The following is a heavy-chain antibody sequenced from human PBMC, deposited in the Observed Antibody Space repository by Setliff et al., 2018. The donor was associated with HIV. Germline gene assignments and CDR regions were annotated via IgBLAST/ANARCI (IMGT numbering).Heavy chain of an antibody. Sequence: SGPTLVNPTQTLTLTCDFSGFSLATDGVAVGWIRQPPGKGPEWLALIYWDGDKRYNPSLKDRLTITKATSNNHVVLMMSNMDPADTAVYYCSRVNDPSHLQYNFEYWGRGTLVTVSS. D-gene: IGHD3-10*01. CDR3: SRVNDPSHLQYNFEY. V-gene: IGHV2-5*02. J-gene: IGHJ4*02. CDR1: GFSLATDGVA. CDR2: IYWDGDK.